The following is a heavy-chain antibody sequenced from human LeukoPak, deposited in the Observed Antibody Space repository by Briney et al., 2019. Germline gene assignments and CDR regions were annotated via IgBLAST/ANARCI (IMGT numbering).Heavy chain of an antibody. V-gene: IGHV4-34*01. CDR3: ARGYDILTGYTRSFDY. CDR1: GGSFSGYY. J-gene: IGHJ4*02. D-gene: IGHD3-9*01. Sequence: PSETLSLTCAVYGGSFSGYYWSWIRQPPGKGLEWIGEINHSGSTNYNPSLKSRVTISVDTSKNQFSLKLSSVTAAVTAVYYCARGYDILTGYTRSFDYWGQGTLVTVSS. CDR2: INHSGST.